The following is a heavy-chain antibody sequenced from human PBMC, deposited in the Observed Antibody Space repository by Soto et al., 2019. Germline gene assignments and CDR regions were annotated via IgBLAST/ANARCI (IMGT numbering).Heavy chain of an antibody. J-gene: IGHJ5*02. D-gene: IGHD3-3*02. CDR3: AAFDPGPMGFDP. V-gene: IGHV1-46*01. Sequence: GASVKVSCKGAGYTFSNYYMHWVRQAPGQGLEWMGIINPSGDSTSYAQEFQERVTITRDMSTSTAYMELSSLRSEDTAFYYCAAFDPGPMGFDPWGQGTLVTVSS. CDR1: GYTFSNYY. CDR2: INPSGDST.